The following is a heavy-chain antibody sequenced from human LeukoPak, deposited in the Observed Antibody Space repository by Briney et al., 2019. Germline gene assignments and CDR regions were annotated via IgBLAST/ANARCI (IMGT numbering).Heavy chain of an antibody. CDR2: ISVSGNT. D-gene: IGHD2-21*01. Sequence: GGSLRLSCAASGFTFNRYWMSWVRQAPGKGLEWVSAISVSGNTYHADSVKGRFTISRDSSKNTLYLQMNRLRAEDAAVYYCAKAPVTTCSGAYCYPFDYWGQGTLVTVSS. CDR1: GFTFNRYW. V-gene: IGHV3-23*01. J-gene: IGHJ4*02. CDR3: AKAPVTTCSGAYCYPFDY.